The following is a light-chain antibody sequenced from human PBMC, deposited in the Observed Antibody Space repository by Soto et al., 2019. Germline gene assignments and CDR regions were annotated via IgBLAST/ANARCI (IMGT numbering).Light chain of an antibody. CDR1: KNDIGVYDF. Sequence: QSALTQPPSASGSPGQSVTISCTGTKNDIGVYDFVSWYQHHPGKAPRLLIYEVGQRPSGVPDRFSGSKSGNTASLTVSGLQAADEADYFCKSYAGSNTYVFGSGTKLTVL. V-gene: IGLV2-8*01. CDR2: EVG. CDR3: KSYAGSNTYV. J-gene: IGLJ1*01.